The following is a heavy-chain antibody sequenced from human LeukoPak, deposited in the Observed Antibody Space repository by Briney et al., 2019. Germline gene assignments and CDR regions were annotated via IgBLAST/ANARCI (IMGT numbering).Heavy chain of an antibody. CDR2: IYYSGRT. Sequence: PAETQSLTCSVAGGSISSRDDYWGQIRQPPGKGLEWIGSIYYSGRTYYNPSLKSRVTISVETSKRQLSLSLNSVTAADTAVYYCARHRASSRGGSGYSEGGFEYWGQGTLVTVSS. CDR1: GGSISSRDDY. D-gene: IGHD3-22*01. J-gene: IGHJ4*02. V-gene: IGHV4-39*01. CDR3: ARHRASSRGGSGYSEGGFEY.